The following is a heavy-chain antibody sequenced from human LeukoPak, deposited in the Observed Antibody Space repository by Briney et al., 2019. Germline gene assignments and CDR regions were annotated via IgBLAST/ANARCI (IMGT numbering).Heavy chain of an antibody. CDR1: GGTFTSYA. V-gene: IGHV1-69*06. CDR2: IIPIFGTA. CDR3: AGNIVVVPSARGWFDP. J-gene: IGHJ5*02. Sequence: ASVKVSCKASGGTFTSYAISWVRHAPGQGLEWMGGIIPIFGTANYAQKFQGRVTITADKSTSTAYMELSSLRSEDTAVYYCAGNIVVVPSARGWFDPWGQGTLVTVSS. D-gene: IGHD2-2*01.